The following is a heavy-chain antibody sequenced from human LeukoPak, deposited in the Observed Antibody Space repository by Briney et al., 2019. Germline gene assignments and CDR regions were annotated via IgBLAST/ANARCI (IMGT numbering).Heavy chain of an antibody. D-gene: IGHD2-2*01. J-gene: IGHJ6*02. V-gene: IGHV3-30-3*01. CDR2: ISYVGSIK. CDR3: AREFRLYCSSTSCADIPNYDYYGMDV. Sequence: GGSLRLSRAASGFTFSSYAMHWVRQAPGKGLGRVSVISYVGSIKYYADSVKGRFTISRDNSNNTLYLQMNSLSAEDTAVYYCAREFRLYCSSTSCADIPNYDYYGMDVWGQGTTVTVSS. CDR1: GFTFSSYA.